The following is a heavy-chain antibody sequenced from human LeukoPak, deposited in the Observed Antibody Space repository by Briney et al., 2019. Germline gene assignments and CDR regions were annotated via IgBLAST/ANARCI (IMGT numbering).Heavy chain of an antibody. CDR3: AVDFWSGHDY. V-gene: IGHV3-21*05. Sequence: TGGSLRLSCAASGFTFSSYNMHWVRQAPGKGLEWVSFIVSSSSYIQYADSVRGRVTISRDNAKNSLYLLMNSLRAEDTALYYCAVDFWSGHDYWGQGTLVTVSS. J-gene: IGHJ4*02. CDR1: GFTFSSYN. CDR2: IVSSSSYI. D-gene: IGHD3-3*01.